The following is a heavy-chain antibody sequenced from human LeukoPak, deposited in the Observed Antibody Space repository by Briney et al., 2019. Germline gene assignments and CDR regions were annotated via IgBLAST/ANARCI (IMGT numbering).Heavy chain of an antibody. CDR1: GFTFRSHW. CDR3: ATLAAAGTNY. CDR2: ISTDGTTT. Sequence: GGSLRLSCAASGFTFRSHWMHWVRQVPGKGLVWVSHISTDGTTTNYADSVKGRFTISRDNAKDTLYLQMHSLSAEDTAVYYCATLAAAGTNYWGQGTLVTVSS. V-gene: IGHV3-74*01. D-gene: IGHD6-13*01. J-gene: IGHJ4*02.